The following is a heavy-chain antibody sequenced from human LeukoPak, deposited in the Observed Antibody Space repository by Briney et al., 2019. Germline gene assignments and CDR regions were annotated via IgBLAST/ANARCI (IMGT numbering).Heavy chain of an antibody. V-gene: IGHV3-64*01. D-gene: IGHD6-19*01. J-gene: IGHJ4*02. Sequence: GGSLRLSCAASGFTFSYYAMHWVRQAPGKGLEYVSAISSNGGSTYYANSVKGRFTISRDNSKNTLYLQMGSLRAEDMAVYYCARVESGWYTDYWGQGTLVTVSS. CDR2: ISSNGGST. CDR3: ARVESGWYTDY. CDR1: GFTFSYYA.